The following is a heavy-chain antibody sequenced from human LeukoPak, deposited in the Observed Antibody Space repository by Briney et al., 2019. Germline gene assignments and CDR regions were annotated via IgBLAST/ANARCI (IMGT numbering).Heavy chain of an antibody. CDR1: GFTFSSYA. V-gene: IGHV3-23*01. D-gene: IGHD3-9*01. CDR3: AKPATYYDILTGYDY. CDR2: ISGSGGRT. J-gene: IGHJ4*02. Sequence: GGSLRLSCAASGFTFSSYAMSWVRQAPGKGLEGVSAISGSGGRTDYADSVKGRFTISRDNSKNSLYLQMISLRAEDTALYYCAKPATYYDILTGYDYWGQGTLVTVSS.